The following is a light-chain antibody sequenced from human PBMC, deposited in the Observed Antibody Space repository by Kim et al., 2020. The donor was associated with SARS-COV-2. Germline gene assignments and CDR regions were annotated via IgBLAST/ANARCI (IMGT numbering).Light chain of an antibody. CDR2: DEN. J-gene: IGLJ1*01. Sequence: SSELTQDPTVSVALGQTVRITCQGDSLRNSYASWYQQKPGQVPILVMSDENNRPSGIPDRFSGSTSGSTASLTITGAQAEDEADYYCCSRNSRAKVYVFGTGTKVTVL. CDR3: CSRNSRAKVYV. CDR1: SLRNSY. V-gene: IGLV3-19*01.